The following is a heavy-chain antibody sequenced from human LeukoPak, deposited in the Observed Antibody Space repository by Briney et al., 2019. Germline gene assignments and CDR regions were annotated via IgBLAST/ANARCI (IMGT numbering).Heavy chain of an antibody. D-gene: IGHD3-22*01. J-gene: IGHJ3*02. Sequence: PSETLSLTCTVSGGSISSHYWSWIRQPPGKGLEWIGYIYYSGSTNYNPSLKSRVTISVDTSKNQFSLKLSSVTAADTAVYYCASYDSSGLVVFDIWGQGTMVTVSS. CDR2: IYYSGST. CDR1: GGSISSHY. V-gene: IGHV4-59*11. CDR3: ASYDSSGLVVFDI.